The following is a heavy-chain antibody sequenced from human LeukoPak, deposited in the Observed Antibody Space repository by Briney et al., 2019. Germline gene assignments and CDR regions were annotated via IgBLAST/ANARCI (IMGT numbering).Heavy chain of an antibody. CDR3: AIMHGYYDGSGYWVQ. J-gene: IGHJ1*01. V-gene: IGHV3-23*01. CDR2: ITPNADRT. Sequence: GGSLRLSCAASGFTFGSYGMSWVGQAPGKGLEWVSFITPNADRTSYADSVEGRFTISRDNPRNTLYMQMNSLRDEDTALYYCAIMHGYYDGSGYWVQWGQGTLVTLSS. D-gene: IGHD3-22*01. CDR1: GFTFGSYG.